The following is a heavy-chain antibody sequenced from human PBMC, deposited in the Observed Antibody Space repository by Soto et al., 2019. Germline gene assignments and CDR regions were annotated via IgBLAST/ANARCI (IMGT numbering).Heavy chain of an antibody. J-gene: IGHJ5*02. CDR2: ISSSSSTI. CDR1: GFTFSSYS. D-gene: IGHD6-19*01. Sequence: EVQLVESGGGLVQPGGSLRLSCAASGFTFSSYSMNWVRQAPGKGLEWVSYISSSSSTIYYADSVKGRFTISIDNAKNSLYLQMNSLRAEDTAVYYCARDGGQWLNWFDPWGQGNLVTVSS. CDR3: ARDGGQWLNWFDP. V-gene: IGHV3-48*01.